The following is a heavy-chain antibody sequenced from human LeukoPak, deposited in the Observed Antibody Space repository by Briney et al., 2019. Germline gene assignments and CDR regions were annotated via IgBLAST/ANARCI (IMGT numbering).Heavy chain of an antibody. D-gene: IGHD5-12*01. CDR2: ISGRGGDT. Sequence: GGSLRLSCAASGFTFDDYAMQWVRQGPGKGLEWVSTISGRGGDTYHADSVKGRFTISRDNSKNTLYLQMNSLRAEDTAVYYCAKAIVRHIVATSPFDYWGQGTLVTVSS. CDR3: AKAIVRHIVATSPFDY. CDR1: GFTFDDYA. J-gene: IGHJ4*02. V-gene: IGHV3-23*01.